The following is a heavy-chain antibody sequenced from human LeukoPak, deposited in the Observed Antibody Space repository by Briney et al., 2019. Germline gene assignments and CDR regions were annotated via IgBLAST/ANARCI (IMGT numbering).Heavy chain of an antibody. Sequence: GGSLRLSCAASGLTFSDYYMSWIRQAPGKGLEWVSYISSSGSTIYYADSVKGRFTISRDNAKNSLYLQMNSLRAEDTAVYYCAREVQGYYDFWSGYYPNWFDPWGQGTLVTVSS. CDR3: AREVQGYYDFWSGYYPNWFDP. D-gene: IGHD3-3*01. CDR1: GLTFSDYY. V-gene: IGHV3-11*04. J-gene: IGHJ5*02. CDR2: ISSSGSTI.